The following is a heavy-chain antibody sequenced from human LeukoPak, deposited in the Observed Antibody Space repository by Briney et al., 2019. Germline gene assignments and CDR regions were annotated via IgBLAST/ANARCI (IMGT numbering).Heavy chain of an antibody. V-gene: IGHV3-15*01. CDR3: TTVIRGDPRDDY. D-gene: IGHD3-10*01. CDR2: IKSKTDGGTT. CDR1: GFTVSSNY. J-gene: IGHJ4*02. Sequence: GGSLRLSCAASGFTVSSNYMSWVRQAPGKGLEWVGRIKSKTDGGTTDYPAPVKGRFTISRDDSKNTLYLQMDSLKTEDTAVYYCTTVIRGDPRDDYWGQGTLVTVSS.